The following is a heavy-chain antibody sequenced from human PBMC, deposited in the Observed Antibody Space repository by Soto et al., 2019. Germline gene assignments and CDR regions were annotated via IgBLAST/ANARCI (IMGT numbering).Heavy chain of an antibody. CDR1: GFTFSDYY. CDR2: SRDKGNSYST. D-gene: IGHD1-26*01. Sequence: EVQLVESGGGLVKPGGSLRLSCAGSGFTFSDYYIDWVRQAPGKGLEWVGRSRDKGNSYSTDYVASVKGRFTVSRDASKNSLYLQMNSLKTEDTALYYCTRSIVGTTSSDYWGQGTLVTVSS. V-gene: IGHV3-72*01. CDR3: TRSIVGTTSSDY. J-gene: IGHJ4*02.